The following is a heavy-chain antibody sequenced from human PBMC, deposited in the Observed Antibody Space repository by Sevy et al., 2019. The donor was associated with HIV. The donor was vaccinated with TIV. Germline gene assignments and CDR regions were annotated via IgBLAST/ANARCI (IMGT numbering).Heavy chain of an antibody. J-gene: IGHJ5*02. Sequence: SETLSLTCTVFGGSISAYYWSWIRQSPEKGLQYIGYIYYTGSTNYNPSLKGRVTISVHRSKNQFSLRLTSVTAADTAIYYCARAPPVRSGDDALNWFDPWGQGTLVTVSS. D-gene: IGHD5-12*01. CDR2: IYYTGST. V-gene: IGHV4-59*01. CDR3: ARAPPVRSGDDALNWFDP. CDR1: GGSISAYY.